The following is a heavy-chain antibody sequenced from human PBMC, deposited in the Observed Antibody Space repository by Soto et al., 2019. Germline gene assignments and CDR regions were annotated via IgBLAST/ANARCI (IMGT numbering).Heavy chain of an antibody. V-gene: IGHV4-30-2*01. D-gene: IGHD3-22*01. CDR3: ASSNYDSPIPLDY. CDR1: GGSISSGGYS. J-gene: IGHJ4*02. CDR2: IYHSGST. Sequence: QLQLQESGSGRVKPSQTLSLTCAVSGGSISSGGYSWSWIRQPPGKGLEWIGYIYHSGSTYYNPSLKSRVTISVDRSKNQFSLKLSSVTAADTAVYYCASSNYDSPIPLDYWGQGTLVTVSS.